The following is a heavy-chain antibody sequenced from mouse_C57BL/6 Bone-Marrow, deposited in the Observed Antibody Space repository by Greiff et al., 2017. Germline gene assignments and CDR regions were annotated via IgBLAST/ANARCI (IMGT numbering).Heavy chain of an antibody. Sequence: EAGGGLVQPKGSLKLSCAASGFSFNTYAMNWVRQAPGKGLEWVARIRSKSNNYATYYADSVKDRFTSSRDDSESMLYLQMNNLKTEDTAMYYCVRQDYYGHFDYGGQGTTLTVSS. CDR1: GFSFNTYA. D-gene: IGHD1-1*01. CDR3: VRQDYYGHFDY. J-gene: IGHJ2*01. CDR2: IRSKSNNYAT. V-gene: IGHV10-1*01.